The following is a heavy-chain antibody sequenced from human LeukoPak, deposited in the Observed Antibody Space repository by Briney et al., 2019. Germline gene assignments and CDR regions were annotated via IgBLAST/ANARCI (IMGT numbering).Heavy chain of an antibody. V-gene: IGHV3-30*04. J-gene: IGHJ4*02. CDR1: GFTFSSYA. Sequence: AGSLRLSCAASGFTFSSYAMHWVRQAPGKGLEWGAVISYDGSNKYYADSVKGRFTISRDNSKNTLYLQMNSLRAEDTAVYYCARDRGYYDSSGYYYPRYWGQGTLVTVSS. D-gene: IGHD3-22*01. CDR3: ARDRGYYDSSGYYYPRY. CDR2: ISYDGSNK.